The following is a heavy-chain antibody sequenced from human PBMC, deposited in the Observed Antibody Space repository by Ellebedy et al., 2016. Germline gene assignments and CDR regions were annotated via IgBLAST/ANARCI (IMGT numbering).Heavy chain of an antibody. J-gene: IGHJ6*03. CDR3: ARGGSIFGVVIPPNYYYYYMDV. V-gene: IGHV4-61*02. D-gene: IGHD3-3*02. CDR2: IYTSGST. CDR1: GGSISSGSYY. Sequence: SETLSLXXTVSGGSISSGSYYWSWIRQPAGKGLEWIGRIYTSGSTNYNPSLKSRVTMSVDTSKNQFSLKLSSVTAADTAVYYCARGGSIFGVVIPPNYYYYYMDVWGKGTTVTVSS.